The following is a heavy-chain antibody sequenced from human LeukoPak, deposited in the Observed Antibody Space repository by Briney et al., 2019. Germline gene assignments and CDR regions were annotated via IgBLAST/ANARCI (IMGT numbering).Heavy chain of an antibody. CDR1: GFTFSSYA. CDR3: ASSGTSGIGDY. V-gene: IGHV3-30*14. D-gene: IGHD1-1*01. J-gene: IGHJ4*02. CDR2: ISYDGSNK. Sequence: PGGSLRLSCAASGFTFSSYAMHWVRQAPGKGLEWVAVISYDGSNKYYADSVKGRFTISRHNSKNTLYLQMNSLRAEDTAVYYCASSGTSGIGDYWGRGTLATVSS.